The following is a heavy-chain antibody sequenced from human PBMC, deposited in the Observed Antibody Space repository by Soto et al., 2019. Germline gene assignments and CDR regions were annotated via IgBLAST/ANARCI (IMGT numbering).Heavy chain of an antibody. J-gene: IGHJ4*02. Sequence: GASVKVSCKASGGTFSSYAISWVRQAPGQGLEWMGGIIPIFGTANYAQKFQGRVTITADKSTSTAYMELSSLRSEDTAVYYCARGPPSWYWSHPNDYWGQGTLVTVSS. V-gene: IGHV1-69*06. D-gene: IGHD6-13*01. CDR2: IIPIFGTA. CDR3: ARGPPSWYWSHPNDY. CDR1: GGTFSSYA.